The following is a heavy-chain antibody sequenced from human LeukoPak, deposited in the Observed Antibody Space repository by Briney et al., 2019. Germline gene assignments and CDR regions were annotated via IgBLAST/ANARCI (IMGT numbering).Heavy chain of an antibody. CDR3: AKDCTSQAY. CDR1: GFTFSNYW. CDR2: IKEDGSDK. Sequence: PGGSLRLSCAASGFTFSNYWMSWVRQTPGKGLEWVANIKEDGSDKYYVDSLKGRFTISRDNAKNSLYLQMNSVRAEDKAVYYCAKDCTSQAYWGQGTLVTVSS. D-gene: IGHD2-8*01. J-gene: IGHJ4*02. V-gene: IGHV3-7*03.